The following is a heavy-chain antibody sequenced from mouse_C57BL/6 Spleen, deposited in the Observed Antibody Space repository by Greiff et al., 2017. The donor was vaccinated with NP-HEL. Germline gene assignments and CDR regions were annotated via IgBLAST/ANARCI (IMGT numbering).Heavy chain of an antibody. CDR1: GYSITSGYY. CDR3: ASGLYYFDY. Sequence: EVKLLESGPGLVKPSQSLSLTCSVTGYSITSGYYWNWIRQFPGNKLEWMGYISYDGSNNYNPSLKNRISITRDTSKNQFFLKLNSVTTEDTATYYCASGLYYFDYWGQGTTLTVSS. CDR2: ISYDGSN. V-gene: IGHV3-6*01. D-gene: IGHD6-5*01. J-gene: IGHJ2*01.